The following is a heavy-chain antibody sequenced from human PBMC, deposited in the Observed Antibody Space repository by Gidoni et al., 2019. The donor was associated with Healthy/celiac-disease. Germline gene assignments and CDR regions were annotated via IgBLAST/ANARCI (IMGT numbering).Heavy chain of an antibody. V-gene: IGHV1-69*06. J-gene: IGHJ6*03. CDR1: GGTFSSYA. CDR3: ARGEYYDFWSGYYMGYYYYYMDV. Sequence: QVQLVQSGAEVKKPGSSVKVSCKASGGTFSSYAISWVRQAPGQGLEWMGGIIPIFGTANYAQKFQGRVTITADKSTSTAYMELSSLRSEDTAVYYCARGEYYDFWSGYYMGYYYYYMDVWGKGTTVTVSS. CDR2: IIPIFGTA. D-gene: IGHD3-3*01.